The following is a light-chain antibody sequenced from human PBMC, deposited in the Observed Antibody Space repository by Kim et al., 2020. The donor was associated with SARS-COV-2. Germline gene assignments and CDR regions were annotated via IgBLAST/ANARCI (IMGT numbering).Light chain of an antibody. V-gene: IGKV4-1*01. CDR3: HQYYTPPHA. CDR2: WAS. CDR1: QSVLYSSNNKNY. Sequence: RATINCKSSQSVLYSSNNKNYLAWYQQKPGQPPKLLIYWASTRESGVPDRISGSGSGTDFTLTISSLQAEDVAVYYCHQYYTPPHAFGQGTKLEI. J-gene: IGKJ2*01.